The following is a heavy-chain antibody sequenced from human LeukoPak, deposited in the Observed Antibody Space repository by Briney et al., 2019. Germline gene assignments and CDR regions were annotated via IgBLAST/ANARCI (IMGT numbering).Heavy chain of an antibody. CDR3: ARDVTGSSAFDY. D-gene: IGHD2-2*01. J-gene: IGHJ4*02. CDR1: GGTFSSYT. Sequence: SVKVSCKASGGTFSSYTISWVRQAPGHGLEWMGRIIPILGIANYAQKFQGRVTITTDESTSTAYMELSSLRSEDTAVYYCARDVTGSSAFDYWGQGTLVTVSS. CDR2: IIPILGIA. V-gene: IGHV1-69*16.